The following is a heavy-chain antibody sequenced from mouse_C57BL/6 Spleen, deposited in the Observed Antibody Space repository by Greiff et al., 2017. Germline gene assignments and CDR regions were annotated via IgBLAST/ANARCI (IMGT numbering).Heavy chain of an antibody. D-gene: IGHD2-2*01. CDR2: IDPSDSET. Sequence: QVQLKQPGAELVRPGSSVKLSCKASGYTFTSYWMHWVKQRPIQGLEWIGNIDPSDSETHYNQKFKDKATLTVDKSSSTAYMQLSSLTSEDSAVYYCARYVNGYPFDYWGQGTTLTVSS. V-gene: IGHV1-52*01. J-gene: IGHJ2*01. CDR1: GYTFTSYW. CDR3: ARYVNGYPFDY.